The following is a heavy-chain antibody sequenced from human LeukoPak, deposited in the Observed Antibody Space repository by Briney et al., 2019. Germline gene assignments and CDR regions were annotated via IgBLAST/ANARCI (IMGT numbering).Heavy chain of an antibody. J-gene: IGHJ3*02. V-gene: IGHV3-23*01. CDR3: ARERVVRGVNRPDAFDI. CDR2: ISGSGGST. D-gene: IGHD3-10*01. Sequence: GGSLRLSCAASGFTFSSYGMSWVRQAPGKGLEWVSAISGSGGSTSYAQKLQGRVTMTRDMSTSTVYMELSSLRSEDTAVYYCARERVVRGVNRPDAFDIWGQGTMVTVSS. CDR1: GFTFSSYG.